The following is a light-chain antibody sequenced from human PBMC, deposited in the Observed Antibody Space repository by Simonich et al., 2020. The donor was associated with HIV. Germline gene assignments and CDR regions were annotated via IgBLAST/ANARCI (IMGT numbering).Light chain of an antibody. V-gene: IGLV2-14*03. CDR3: SSYTSSSTLV. J-gene: IGLJ2*01. CDR2: DVS. CDR1: NSDVGGYNY. Sequence: QSALTQPPSASGSPGQSVTISCTGTNSDVGGYNYVSWYQQHPGKAPKLMIYDVSNRPSGVSNRFSGSKSGNTASLTISGLQAEDEADYYCSSYTSSSTLVFGGGTKLTVL.